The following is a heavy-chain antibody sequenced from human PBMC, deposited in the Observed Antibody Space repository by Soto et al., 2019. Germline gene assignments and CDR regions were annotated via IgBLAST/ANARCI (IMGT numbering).Heavy chain of an antibody. V-gene: IGHV4-39*01. D-gene: IGHD2-2*01. CDR3: ASHRIVVVPAAILYYYYMDV. CDR2: IYYSGST. Sequence: PSETLSLTCTVSGGSISSSSYYWGWIRQPPGKGLEWIGSIYYSGSTYYNPSLKSRVTISVDTSKNQFSLKLSSVTAADTAVYYCASHRIVVVPAAILYYYYMDVWGKGTTVTSP. J-gene: IGHJ6*03. CDR1: GGSISSSSYY.